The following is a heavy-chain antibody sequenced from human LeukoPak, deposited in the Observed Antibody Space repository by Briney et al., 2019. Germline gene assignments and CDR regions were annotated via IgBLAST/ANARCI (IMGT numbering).Heavy chain of an antibody. CDR3: ATYYSDTSARD. Sequence: GASVKVSCKASGYTFTGYYMHWVRQAPGQGLEWMGWINPNSGGTNYAPKFQGRVTMTRDTSISTGYMELSGLTSDDTAVYFCATYYSDTSARDWGQGTLVTVSS. V-gene: IGHV1-2*02. CDR1: GYTFTGYY. J-gene: IGHJ4*02. D-gene: IGHD3-22*01. CDR2: INPNSGGT.